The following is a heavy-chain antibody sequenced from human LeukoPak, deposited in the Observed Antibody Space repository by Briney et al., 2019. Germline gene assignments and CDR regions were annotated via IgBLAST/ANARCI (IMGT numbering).Heavy chain of an antibody. CDR1: GGSFSGYY. CDR2: INHSGST. D-gene: IGHD2-15*01. Sequence: SETLSLTXAVYGGSFSGYYWSWIRQPPGKGLEWIGEINHSGSTNYNPSLKSRVTISVDTSKNQFSLKLSSVTAADTAVYYCARGYCSGGSCFYYYYYYMDVWGKGTTVTVSS. V-gene: IGHV4-34*01. CDR3: ARGYCSGGSCFYYYYYYMDV. J-gene: IGHJ6*03.